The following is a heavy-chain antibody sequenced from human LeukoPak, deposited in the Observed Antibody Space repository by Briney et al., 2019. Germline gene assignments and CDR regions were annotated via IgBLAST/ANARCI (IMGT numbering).Heavy chain of an antibody. J-gene: IGHJ4*02. D-gene: IGHD4-17*01. CDR2: IYHSGST. CDR3: ARAKNGDYFDS. Sequence: PSETLSLTCAVSGGSISSGGYSWSWIRQPPGKGLEWIGYIYHSGSTYYNPSLKSRVTISADTSKNQFSLKLRSVTAADTAVYYCARAKNGDYFDSWGQGTLVTVSS. CDR1: GGSISSGGYS. V-gene: IGHV4-30-2*01.